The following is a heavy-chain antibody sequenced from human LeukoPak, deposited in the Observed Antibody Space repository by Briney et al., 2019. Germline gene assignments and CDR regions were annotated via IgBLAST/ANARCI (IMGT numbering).Heavy chain of an antibody. V-gene: IGHV3-23*01. J-gene: IGHJ4*02. CDR1: GFTFNSYA. D-gene: IGHD2-15*01. CDR3: AKPGRYCSGGSCYSQFDY. Sequence: GGSLRLSCAASGFTFNSYAMSWVRQAPGKGLEWVSAISGSGGSTYYTDSVKGRFTISRDNSKNTLYLQMNSLRAEDTAVYYCAKPGRYCSGGSCYSQFDYWGQGTLVTVSS. CDR2: ISGSGGST.